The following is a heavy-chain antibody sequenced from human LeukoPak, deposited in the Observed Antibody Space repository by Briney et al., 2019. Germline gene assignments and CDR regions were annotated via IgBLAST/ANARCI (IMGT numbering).Heavy chain of an antibody. CDR2: INPGGGNA. CDR3: ARLGWTQLTYKHFYFDS. CDR1: GYTFTDYY. Sequence: ASVKVSCKASGYTFTDYYMHWLRQAPGQGLEWMGIINPGGGNASYAQAFQGRVTMTRDTSTSTVYMELSSLKSEDTAVYYCARLGWTQLTYKHFYFDSWGQGTLVTVSS. J-gene: IGHJ4*02. D-gene: IGHD5-18*01. V-gene: IGHV1-46*01.